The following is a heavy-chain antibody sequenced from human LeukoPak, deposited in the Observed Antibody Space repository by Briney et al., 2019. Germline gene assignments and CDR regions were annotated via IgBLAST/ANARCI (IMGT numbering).Heavy chain of an antibody. D-gene: IGHD6-13*01. CDR3: AHRHSSSWYDHGNWFDP. CDR1: GFPLTTNGVA. J-gene: IGHJ5*02. V-gene: IGHV2-5*02. CDR2: IYWDDDK. Sequence: SGPTLVKPTQTLTLTCSFSGFPLTTNGVAVGWIRQPPGKALDWLALIYWDDDKHYSPSLKSRLTITKDTSKNQVVLTMTNMDPVDTATYYCAHRHSSSWYDHGNWFDPWGQGTLVTVSS.